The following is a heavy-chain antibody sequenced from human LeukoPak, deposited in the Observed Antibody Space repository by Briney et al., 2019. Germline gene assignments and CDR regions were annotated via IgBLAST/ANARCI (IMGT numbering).Heavy chain of an antibody. CDR1: GGTFSGYA. V-gene: IGHV1-69*05. Sequence: SVKVSCKASGGTFSGYAISWVRQAPGQGLEWMGRIIPIFGTANYAQKFQGRVTITTDESTSTAYMELSSLRSEDTAVYYCARGDVMVRGVQYPKSGYYYMDVWGKGTTVTVSS. CDR3: ARGDVMVRGVQYPKSGYYYMDV. CDR2: IIPIFGTA. D-gene: IGHD3-10*01. J-gene: IGHJ6*03.